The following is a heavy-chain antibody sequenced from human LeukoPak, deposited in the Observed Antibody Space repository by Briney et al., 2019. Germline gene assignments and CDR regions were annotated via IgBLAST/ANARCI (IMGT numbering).Heavy chain of an antibody. Sequence: PSETLSLTCTVSGGSISSYYWSWIRQPAGKGLEWIGRIYTSGSTNYNPSLKSRVTMSVDTSKNQFSLKLSSVTAADTAVYYCARENYCSGGSCYSYFDYWGQGTLVTVSS. D-gene: IGHD2-15*01. CDR3: ARENYCSGGSCYSYFDY. CDR2: IYTSGST. V-gene: IGHV4-4*07. CDR1: GGSISSYY. J-gene: IGHJ4*02.